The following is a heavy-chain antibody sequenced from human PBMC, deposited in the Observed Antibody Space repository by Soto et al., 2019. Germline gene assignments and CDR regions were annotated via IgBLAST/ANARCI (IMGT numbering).Heavy chain of an antibody. CDR2: IYTSGST. D-gene: IGHD4-17*01. CDR1: GGSISSYY. Sequence: QVQLQESGPGLVKPSETLSLTCTVSGGSISSYYWSWIRQPAGKGLEWIGRIYTSGSTNYHPSLKSRVTMSVDTSKNQVSLTLSSVTAADTAVYYCARGGWGMTTVTTFDYWVQGTLVTVSS. CDR3: ARGGWGMTTVTTFDY. J-gene: IGHJ4*02. V-gene: IGHV4-4*07.